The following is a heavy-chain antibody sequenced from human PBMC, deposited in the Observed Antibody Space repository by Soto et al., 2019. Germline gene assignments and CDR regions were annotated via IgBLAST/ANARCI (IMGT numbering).Heavy chain of an antibody. CDR1: GYIXTXXX. D-gene: IGHD4-17*01. CDR2: MNPKSGNT. Sequence: VQXGAEVXKPGASVKVSCKXSGYIXTXXXXXXXRQATGQGLEWMGWMNPKSGNTGYAQKFQGRVTMXRXTXXXXXXXELSSVRSEDPAVYYCASSTVTTSIFWGQGTLVTVXS. CDR3: ASSTVTTSIF. V-gene: IGHV1-8*01. J-gene: IGHJ4*02.